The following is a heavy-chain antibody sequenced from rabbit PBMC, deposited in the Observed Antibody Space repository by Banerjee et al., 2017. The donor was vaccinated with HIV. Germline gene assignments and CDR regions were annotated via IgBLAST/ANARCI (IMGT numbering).Heavy chain of an antibody. CDR3: ARGDYDSDWNNL. CDR1: GFTMSSYW. V-gene: IGHV1S45*01. CDR2: INTGDDGT. D-gene: IGHD4-1*01. J-gene: IGHJ4*01. Sequence: QEQLEESGGGLVQPEGSLTLTCTASGFTMSSYWICWVRQAPGKGLEWIGCINTGDDGTYYASWARGRFTISKTSSTTVTLQMTSLTAADTATYFCARGDYDSDWNNLWGPGTLVTVS.